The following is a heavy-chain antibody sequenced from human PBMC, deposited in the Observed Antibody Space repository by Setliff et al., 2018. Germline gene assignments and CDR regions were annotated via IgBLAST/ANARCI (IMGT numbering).Heavy chain of an antibody. CDR1: GLSASRSY. J-gene: IGHJ4*02. V-gene: IGHV3-53*01. CDR3: RLWFGELLRDY. CDR2: IYSSFYGGIT. D-gene: IGHD3-10*01. Sequence: GGSLRLSCAASGLSASRSYMAWVRQVPGKGLQWVSLIYSSFYGGITFYSDSVKGRFTISRDNSNNTVYLQMSSLRTEDTAVYYCRLWFGELLRDYWGQGTLVTVSS.